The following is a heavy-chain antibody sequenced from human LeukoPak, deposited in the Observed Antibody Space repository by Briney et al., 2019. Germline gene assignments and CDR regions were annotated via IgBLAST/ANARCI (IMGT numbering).Heavy chain of an antibody. V-gene: IGHV4-30-2*01. CDR3: ASGSSGYYFYDY. Sequence: SETLSLTCTVSGGSISSGGYYWSWIRQPPGKGLEWIGYIYHSGSTYYNPSLKSRVTISVDRSKNQFSLKLSSVTAADTAVYYCASGSSGYYFYDYWGQGTLVTVSS. CDR1: GGSISSGGYY. J-gene: IGHJ4*02. CDR2: IYHSGST. D-gene: IGHD3-22*01.